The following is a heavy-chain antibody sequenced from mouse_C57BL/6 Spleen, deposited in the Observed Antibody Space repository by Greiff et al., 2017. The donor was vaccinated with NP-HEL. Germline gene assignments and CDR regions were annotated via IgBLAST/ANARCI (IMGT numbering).Heavy chain of an antibody. CDR2: ISSGSSTI. CDR1: GFTFSDYG. J-gene: IGHJ1*03. Sequence: EVQGVESGGGLVKPGGSLKLSCAASGFTFSDYGMHWVRQAPEKGLEWVAYISSGSSTIYYADTVKGRFTISRDNAKNTLCMQMTSLRSEYTAMYYCAITTVVASYWYFDVWGTGTTVTVSS. CDR3: AITTVVASYWYFDV. V-gene: IGHV5-17*01. D-gene: IGHD1-1*01.